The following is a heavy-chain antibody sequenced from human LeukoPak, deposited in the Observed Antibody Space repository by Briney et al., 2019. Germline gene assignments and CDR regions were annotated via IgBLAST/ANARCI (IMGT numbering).Heavy chain of an antibody. Sequence: GGSLRLSCAAAGFTFSSNWMSWVRQAPGEGLEWVANIKQDGSEKYYGDSVKGRFTVSRDNSKNTLHLQVTSLRAEDTAVYYCARDRGTTSSAGYYFDTWGQGALVTVSS. CDR1: GFTFSSNW. V-gene: IGHV3-7*01. CDR2: IKQDGSEK. CDR3: ARDRGTTSSAGYYFDT. D-gene: IGHD6-6*01. J-gene: IGHJ4*02.